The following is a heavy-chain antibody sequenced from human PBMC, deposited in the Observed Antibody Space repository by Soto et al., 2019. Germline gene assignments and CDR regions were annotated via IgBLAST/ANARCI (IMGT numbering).Heavy chain of an antibody. CDR1: GYTLPEFS. D-gene: IGHD5-18*01. J-gene: IGHJ4*02. V-gene: IGHV1-24*01. CDR3: ATGNRGDTAMVTSFDY. CDR2: FDPEDGET. Sequence: GAPVKGSCKVSGYTLPEFSLHWVRQAPGKGLEWMGGFDPEDGETIYAQKFQGRVTMTEDTSTDTAYMELSSLRSEDTAVYYCATGNRGDTAMVTSFDYWGQGTLVTVSS.